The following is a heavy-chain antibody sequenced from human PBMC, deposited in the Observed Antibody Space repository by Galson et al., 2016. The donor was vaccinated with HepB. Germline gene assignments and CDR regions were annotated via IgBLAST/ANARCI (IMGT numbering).Heavy chain of an antibody. J-gene: IGHJ4*02. Sequence: SLRLSCAASGFTFDKYGMTWFRQAPGKGLEWVSTICGRCGDMDYADSVKGRFTISRDDSKNTLYLHMNSLRVEDTAIYYCAIDPSQWHDLLFGNWAQGTPVTVSA. V-gene: IGHV3-23*01. CDR2: ICGRCGDM. CDR1: GFTFDKYG. CDR3: AIDPSQWHDLLFGN. D-gene: IGHD6-19*01.